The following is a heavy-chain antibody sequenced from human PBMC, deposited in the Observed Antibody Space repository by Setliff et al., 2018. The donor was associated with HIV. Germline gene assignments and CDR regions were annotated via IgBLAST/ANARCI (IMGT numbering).Heavy chain of an antibody. J-gene: IGHJ3*02. CDR3: AREDYYDSSGDAFDI. CDR2: ISAANGDT. V-gene: IGHV1-18*01. CDR1: GYTFTSYG. Sequence: GASVKVSCKASGYTFTSYGISWVRQAPGQGLEWMGWISAANGDTNFAQKFQGRVTMTTDTLTSTAYMELSRLRSDDTAVYYCAREDYYDSSGDAFDIWGQGTKVTVSS. D-gene: IGHD3-22*01.